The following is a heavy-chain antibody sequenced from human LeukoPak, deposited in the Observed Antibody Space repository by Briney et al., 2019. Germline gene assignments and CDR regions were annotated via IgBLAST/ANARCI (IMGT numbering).Heavy chain of an antibody. CDR3: AKDLVPSQWFGEWY. CDR1: GFTFSSYA. J-gene: IGHJ4*02. CDR2: ISGSGGST. D-gene: IGHD3-10*01. V-gene: IGHV3-23*01. Sequence: PGGSLRLSCAASGFTFSSYAMSWVRQAPGKGLEWVSAISGSGGSTYYADSVKGRFTISRDNSKNTLYLQMNSLRAGETAVYYCAKDLVPSQWFGEWYSGQGTLVTVSS.